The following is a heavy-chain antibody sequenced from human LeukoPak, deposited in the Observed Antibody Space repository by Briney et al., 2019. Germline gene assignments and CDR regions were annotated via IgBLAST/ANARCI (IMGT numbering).Heavy chain of an antibody. J-gene: IGHJ4*02. CDR2: IIPIFGTA. CDR3: ARSQGFLVLLLYLLDY. Sequence: ASVKVSCKASGGTFSSYAISWVRQAPGQGLEWMGGIIPIFGTANYAQKFQGRVTITRDESTSTAYMELSSLRSEDTAVYYCARSQGFLVLLLYLLDYWSQGTLVTVSS. CDR1: GGTFSSYA. V-gene: IGHV1-69*05. D-gene: IGHD3-3*01.